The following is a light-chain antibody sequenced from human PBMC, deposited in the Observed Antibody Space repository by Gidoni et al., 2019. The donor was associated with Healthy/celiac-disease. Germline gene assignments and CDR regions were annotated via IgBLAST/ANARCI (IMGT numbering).Light chain of an antibody. Sequence: QSALTQPASVSGSPGQSITISCTGTSSDVGDYNYVSWYQQHPGKAPKLMIYEVSNRPSGVSNRFAGSKSGNTASLTISGLQTEDEADYYCSSYTTSSTLVGTGTKVSVL. V-gene: IGLV2-14*01. CDR2: EVS. CDR1: SSDVGDYNY. J-gene: IGLJ1*01. CDR3: SSYTTSSTL.